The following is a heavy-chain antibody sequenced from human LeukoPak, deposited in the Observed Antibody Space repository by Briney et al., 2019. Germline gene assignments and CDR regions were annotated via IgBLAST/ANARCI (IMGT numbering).Heavy chain of an antibody. J-gene: IGHJ3*02. CDR1: GGTFSSYA. Sequence: SVKVSCKASGGTFSSYAISWVRQAPGQGLEWMGGIIPIFGTANYAQKFQGRVTITTDESTSTAYMELSSLRSEDTAVYYCASGIRARNGYYTPLTYGDGAFDIWGQGTMVTVSS. CDR2: IIPIFGTA. V-gene: IGHV1-69*05. CDR3: ASGIRARNGYYTPLTYGDGAFDI. D-gene: IGHD3-3*01.